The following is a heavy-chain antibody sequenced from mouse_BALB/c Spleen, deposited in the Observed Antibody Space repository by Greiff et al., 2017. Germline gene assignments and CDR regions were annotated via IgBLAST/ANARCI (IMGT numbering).Heavy chain of an antibody. Sequence: VQLQQSGAELVRSGASVKLSCTASGFNIKDYYMHWVKQRPEQGLEWIGWIDPENGDTEYAPKFQGKATMTADTSSNTAYLQLSSLTSEDTAVYYCARYYGNYFDYWGQGTTLTVSS. D-gene: IGHD2-1*01. CDR2: IDPENGDT. V-gene: IGHV14-4*02. CDR3: ARYYGNYFDY. CDR1: GFNIKDYY. J-gene: IGHJ2*01.